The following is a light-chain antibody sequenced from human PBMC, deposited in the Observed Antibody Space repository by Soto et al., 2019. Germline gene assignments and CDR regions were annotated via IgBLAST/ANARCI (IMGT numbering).Light chain of an antibody. CDR2: GAS. J-gene: IGKJ3*01. CDR1: QSVSSSY. CDR3: QQYGSSPLFT. V-gene: IGKV3-20*01. Sequence: EIVLTQSPGTLSLSPGERATLSCRASQSVSSSYVAWSQQKPGQAPRLLIYGASSRATGIPDRFSGSGSGTDFTLTISRLEPEDFAVYDCQQYGSSPLFTFGHGTKVDIK.